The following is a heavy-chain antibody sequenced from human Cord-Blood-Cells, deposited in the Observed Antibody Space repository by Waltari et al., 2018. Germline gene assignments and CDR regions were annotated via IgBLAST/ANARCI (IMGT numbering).Heavy chain of an antibody. V-gene: IGHV1-46*01. D-gene: IGHD1-20*01. CDR1: GYIFTRHY. Sequence: QVQLVQSGAEVKKPGASVKVSCKASGYIFTRHYMHWVRQAHGQGFEWMEIINPSGCSTSYAQKFQGRGTMSRDTSTSTVYMELSSLRSEDTAVYYCARDLYTCDYWGQGTLVTVSS. CDR3: ARDLYTCDY. CDR2: INPSGCST. J-gene: IGHJ4*02.